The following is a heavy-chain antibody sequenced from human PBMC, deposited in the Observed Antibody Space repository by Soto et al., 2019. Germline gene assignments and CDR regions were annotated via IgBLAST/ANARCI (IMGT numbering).Heavy chain of an antibody. CDR2: ISGSGGST. D-gene: IGHD1-26*01. J-gene: IGHJ3*02. CDR3: AKVGLASYYGGRPNAAFDI. CDR1: GFTFSSYA. V-gene: IGHV3-23*01. Sequence: PGGSLRLSCAASGFTFSSYAMSWVRQAPGKGLEWVSAISGSGGSTYYADSVKGRFTISRDNSKNTLYLQMNSLRAEDTAVYYCAKVGLASYYGGRPNAAFDIWGQGTMVTVSS.